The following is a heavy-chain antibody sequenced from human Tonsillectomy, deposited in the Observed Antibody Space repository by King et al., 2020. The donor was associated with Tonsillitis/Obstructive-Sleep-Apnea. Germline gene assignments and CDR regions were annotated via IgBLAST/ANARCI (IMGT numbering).Heavy chain of an antibody. J-gene: IGHJ4*02. CDR3: AKDHRGSCPVPDY. D-gene: IGHD3-16*01. V-gene: IGHV3-23*04. CDR2: ISGSGGDT. Sequence: VQLVESGGGLVQSGGSLRLSCVASGFTFSSYGMNWVRQAPGKGLEWVSGISGSGGDTYYADSVKGRFTISRDNSKNTLWLQMNSLRAEDTAVYYCAKDHRGSCPVPDYWGQGTLVTVSS. CDR1: GFTFSSYG.